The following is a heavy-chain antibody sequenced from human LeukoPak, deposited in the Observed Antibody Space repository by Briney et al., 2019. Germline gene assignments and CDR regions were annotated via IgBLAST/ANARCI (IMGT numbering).Heavy chain of an antibody. CDR3: ARGPYASGSYGRRGWVHYMDV. CDR2: ISGSGGST. V-gene: IGHV3-23*01. Sequence: GGSLRLSCAASGFTFSSYGISWVRQAPGKGLEWVSAISGSGGSTYYADSVKGRFTISRDNSKNTLYLQMNSLRAEDTAVYYCARGPYASGSYGRRGWVHYMDVWGKGTTVTISS. D-gene: IGHD3-10*01. J-gene: IGHJ6*03. CDR1: GFTFSSYG.